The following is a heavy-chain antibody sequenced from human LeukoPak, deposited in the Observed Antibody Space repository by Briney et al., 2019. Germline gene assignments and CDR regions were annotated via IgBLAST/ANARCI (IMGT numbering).Heavy chain of an antibody. CDR2: ISSSGSTI. CDR3: AKDGGQGADY. V-gene: IGHV3-48*04. D-gene: IGHD3-16*01. Sequence: GGSLRLSCVVSGFTFNNYALTWVRQAPGKGLEWVSYISSSGSTIYYADSVKGRFTISRDNAKNSLYLQMNSLRAEDMAVYYCAKDGGQGADYWGQGTLVSVSS. CDR1: GFTFNNYA. J-gene: IGHJ4*02.